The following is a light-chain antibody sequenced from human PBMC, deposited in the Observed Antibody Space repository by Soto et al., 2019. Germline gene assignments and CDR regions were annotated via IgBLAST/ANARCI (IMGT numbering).Light chain of an antibody. CDR3: QQYNSYSPR. J-gene: IGKJ1*01. Sequence: DIQMTQSPSTLSASVLDRVAMTCRASQSISSWLAWCQQKPGKAPKLLIYDASSLESGVPSRFSGSGSGTEFTLTISSLQPDDFATYYCQQYNSYSPRFGQGTKV. CDR1: QSISSW. CDR2: DAS. V-gene: IGKV1-5*01.